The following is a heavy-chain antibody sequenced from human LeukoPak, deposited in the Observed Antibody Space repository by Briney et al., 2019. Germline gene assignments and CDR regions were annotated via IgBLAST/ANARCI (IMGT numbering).Heavy chain of an antibody. CDR3: ATNAYYCMDV. J-gene: IGHJ6*03. V-gene: IGHV4-38-2*02. CDR1: GYSISSGYY. Sequence: SETLSLTCTVSGYSISSGYYWGWIRQPPGKGLEWIGSIYHSGSTYYNPSLKSRVTISVDTSKNQFSLKVNSLTAADTAVYYCATNAYYCMDVWGKGTTVTVSS. CDR2: IYHSGST.